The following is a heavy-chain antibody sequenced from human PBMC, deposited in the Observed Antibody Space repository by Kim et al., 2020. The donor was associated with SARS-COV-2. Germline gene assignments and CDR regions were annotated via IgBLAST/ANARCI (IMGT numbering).Heavy chain of an antibody. CDR1: GGSFSGYY. CDR2: INHSGST. J-gene: IGHJ6*02. V-gene: IGHV4-34*01. Sequence: SETLSLTCAVYGGSFSGYYWSWIRQPPGKGLEWIGEINHSGSTNYNPSLKSRVTISVDTSKNQFSLKLSSVTAADTAVYYCARVRRSKPYYYYGMDVWGQGTTVTVSS. D-gene: IGHD2-2*01. CDR3: ARVRRSKPYYYYGMDV.